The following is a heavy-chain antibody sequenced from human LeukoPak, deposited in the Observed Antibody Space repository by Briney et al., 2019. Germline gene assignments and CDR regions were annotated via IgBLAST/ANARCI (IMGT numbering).Heavy chain of an antibody. D-gene: IGHD4-17*01. Sequence: ASVKVSCKASGGTFSSYAISWVRQAPGQGLEWMGWINPNSGGTNYAQKFQGRVTMTRDTSISTAYMELSRLRSDDTAVYYCARGGGYYGDYLEPFDYWGQGTLVTVSS. V-gene: IGHV1-2*02. CDR2: INPNSGGT. CDR1: GGTFSSYA. CDR3: ARGGGYYGDYLEPFDY. J-gene: IGHJ4*02.